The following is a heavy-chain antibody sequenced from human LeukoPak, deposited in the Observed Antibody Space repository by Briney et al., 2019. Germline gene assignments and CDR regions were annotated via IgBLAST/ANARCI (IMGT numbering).Heavy chain of an antibody. J-gene: IGHJ4*02. CDR1: AYSISSGYY. V-gene: IGHV4-38-2*02. Sequence: SETLSLTCTVSAYSISSGYYWGWIRQPPGKGLECIGTIYHSGSTYYNPSLKSRVTISVDTSKNQFSLRLSSVTAADTAIYYCARVVASTSIDSWGQGTLVTVSS. CDR2: IYHSGST. D-gene: IGHD2-15*01. CDR3: ARVVASTSIDS.